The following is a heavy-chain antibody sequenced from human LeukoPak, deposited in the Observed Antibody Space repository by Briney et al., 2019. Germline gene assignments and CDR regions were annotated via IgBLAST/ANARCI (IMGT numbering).Heavy chain of an antibody. D-gene: IGHD3-9*01. V-gene: IGHV4-61*02. CDR1: GGSISGSSYY. Sequence: SETLSLTCTVSGGSISGSSYYWSWIRQPAGKGLEWIGRIYTSGTTNYNPSLKSRVTISVDTSKNQFSLKLSSVTAADTAVYYCARDSRYYDILTGYYKYWFDPWGQGTLVTVSS. CDR2: IYTSGTT. J-gene: IGHJ5*02. CDR3: ARDSRYYDILTGYYKYWFDP.